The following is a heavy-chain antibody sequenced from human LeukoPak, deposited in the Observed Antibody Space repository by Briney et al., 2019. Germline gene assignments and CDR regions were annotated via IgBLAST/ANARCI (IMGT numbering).Heavy chain of an antibody. CDR1: GFSLSTSGVG. Sequence: SGPTLAKPTQTLTLTCTFSGFSLSTSGVGVGWIRQPPGKALEWLALIYWDDDKRYSPSLQSRLTITKDTSKNQVVLTMTNMDPVDTATYYCAHRGYSYGPYYFGYWGQGTLVTVSS. J-gene: IGHJ4*02. CDR3: AHRGYSYGPYYFGY. D-gene: IGHD5-18*01. V-gene: IGHV2-5*02. CDR2: IYWDDDK.